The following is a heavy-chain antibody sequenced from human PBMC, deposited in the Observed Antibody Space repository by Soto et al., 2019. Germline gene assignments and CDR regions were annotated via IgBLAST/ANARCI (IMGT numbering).Heavy chain of an antibody. J-gene: IGHJ6*02. CDR1: GYMFTRYG. D-gene: IGHD5-18*01. V-gene: IGHV1-18*01. CDR2: ISGYNSNT. Sequence: ASVKVSCKASGYMFTRYGISWVRQAPGQGLEWMGWISGYNSNTNYAQKIQGRVTLTTDTSTSTAYMELKSLRSDDTAVYYCARDSLRGDSYGFVRPDYYYYGMDVWGQGTTVTVSS. CDR3: ARDSLRGDSYGFVRPDYYYYGMDV.